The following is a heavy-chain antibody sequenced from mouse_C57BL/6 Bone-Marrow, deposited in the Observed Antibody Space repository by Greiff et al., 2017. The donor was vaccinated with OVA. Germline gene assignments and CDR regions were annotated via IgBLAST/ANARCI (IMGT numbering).Heavy chain of an antibody. CDR2: IDASDSYT. J-gene: IGHJ4*01. CDR3: ARGGYAMDY. CDR1: GYTFTSYW. Sequence: QVQLQQPGAELVMPGASVKLSCKASGYTFTSYWMHWVKQRPGQGLEWIGEIDASDSYTNYNQKLKGKSTLTVDKSSSTAYMQLSSLTSEDSAVYYCARGGYAMDYWGQGTSVTVSS. V-gene: IGHV1-69*01.